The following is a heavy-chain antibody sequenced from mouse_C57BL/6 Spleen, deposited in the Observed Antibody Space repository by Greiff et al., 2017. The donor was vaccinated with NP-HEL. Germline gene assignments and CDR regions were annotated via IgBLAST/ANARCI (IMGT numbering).Heavy chain of an antibody. Sequence: EVMLVESGGGLVKPGGSLKLSCAASGFTFSSYAMSWVRQTPEKRLEWVATISDGGSYTYYPDNVKGRFTISRDNAKNNLYLQMSHLKSEDTAMYYCERDRGGSGYYAMDYWGQGTSVTVSS. CDR3: ERDRGGSGYYAMDY. CDR2: ISDGGSYT. CDR1: GFTFSSYA. D-gene: IGHD3-2*02. V-gene: IGHV5-4*01. J-gene: IGHJ4*01.